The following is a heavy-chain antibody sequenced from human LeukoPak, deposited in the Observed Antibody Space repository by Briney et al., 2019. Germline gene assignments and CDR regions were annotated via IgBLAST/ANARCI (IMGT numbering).Heavy chain of an antibody. Sequence: RGSLRLSGAASGFTCRSIEMNWVRQAPGKGLEGVSYISTSGSPIYYGNSVKGRFTISRDNAKNSLYLQMNSLRAKDTALYFCARRGFYDTSGYLFDHWGQGTLVTVSS. CDR3: ARRGFYDTSGYLFDH. V-gene: IGHV3-48*03. D-gene: IGHD3-22*01. CDR2: ISTSGSPI. J-gene: IGHJ4*02. CDR1: GFTCRSIE.